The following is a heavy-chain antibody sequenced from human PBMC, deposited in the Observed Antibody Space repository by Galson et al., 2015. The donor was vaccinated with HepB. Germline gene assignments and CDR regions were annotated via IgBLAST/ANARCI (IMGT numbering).Heavy chain of an antibody. CDR3: ARDVVVVAATRPNWFDP. CDR2: ISSSGSTI. V-gene: IGHV3-11*01. D-gene: IGHD2-15*01. J-gene: IGHJ5*02. Sequence: SLRLSCAASGFTFSDYYMSWIRQAPGKGLEWVSYISSSGSTIYYADSVKGRFTISRDNAKNSPYLQMNSLRAEDTAVYYCARDVVVVAATRPNWFDPWGQGTLVTVSS. CDR1: GFTFSDYY.